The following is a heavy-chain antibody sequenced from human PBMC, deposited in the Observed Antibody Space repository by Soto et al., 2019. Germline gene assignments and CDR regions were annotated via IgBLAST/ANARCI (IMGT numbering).Heavy chain of an antibody. D-gene: IGHD5-12*01. CDR3: ARGRDYDPEQQSGEEDYYGMDV. Sequence: EVQLVESGGGLVQPGGSLRLSCAASGFTFSSYWMHWVRQAPGKGLVWVSRINSDGSNTSYADSVKGRFTISRDNAKNTLYLQMNSLRAEDTAVYYCARGRDYDPEQQSGEEDYYGMDVWGQGTTVTVSS. V-gene: IGHV3-74*01. J-gene: IGHJ6*02. CDR1: GFTFSSYW. CDR2: INSDGSNT.